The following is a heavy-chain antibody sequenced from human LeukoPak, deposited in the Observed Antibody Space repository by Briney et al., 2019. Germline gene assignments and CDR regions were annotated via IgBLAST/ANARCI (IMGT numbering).Heavy chain of an antibody. Sequence: PWASVKVSCKASGYTFTSYGISWVRQAPGQGLDWMGWISAYNGNTNYAQKLQGRVTMTTDTSTSTAYMELRSLRSDDTAVYYCARDFNTGYYDSSGYPFDYWGQGTLVTVSS. CDR1: GYTFTSYG. V-gene: IGHV1-18*01. J-gene: IGHJ4*02. D-gene: IGHD3-22*01. CDR2: ISAYNGNT. CDR3: ARDFNTGYYDSSGYPFDY.